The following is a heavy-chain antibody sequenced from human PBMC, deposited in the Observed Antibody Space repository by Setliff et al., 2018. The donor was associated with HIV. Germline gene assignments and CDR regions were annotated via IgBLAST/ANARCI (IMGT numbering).Heavy chain of an antibody. V-gene: IGHV5-51*01. CDR1: EYRFTNYW. CDR3: ARVNPNPHSMVSDYYYYMDV. J-gene: IGHJ6*03. CDR2: IYPADSDT. D-gene: IGHD5-18*01. Sequence: PGESLKISCKGSEYRFTNYWTGWVRQMPGKGLEWLGNIYPADSDTRYSPSFQGQITISADRSMRTVYLQWSSLKASDTAMYYCARVNPNPHSMVSDYYYYMDVWGKGTTVTVSS.